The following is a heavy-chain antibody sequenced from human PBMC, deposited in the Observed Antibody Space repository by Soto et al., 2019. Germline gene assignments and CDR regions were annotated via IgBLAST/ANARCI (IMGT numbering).Heavy chain of an antibody. CDR2: MNPNSGNT. CDR1: GYTLTSYD. Sequence: QVQLVQSGAEVKKPGASVKVSCKASGYTLTSYDINWLRQATGQGIEWMGWMNPNSGNTGYAQKCQARVTMTGNTSISTAYMELSSLRSEDTAVYYCARELGAGRFDPWGQGTLVTVSS. J-gene: IGHJ5*02. D-gene: IGHD1-26*01. V-gene: IGHV1-8*01. CDR3: ARELGAGRFDP.